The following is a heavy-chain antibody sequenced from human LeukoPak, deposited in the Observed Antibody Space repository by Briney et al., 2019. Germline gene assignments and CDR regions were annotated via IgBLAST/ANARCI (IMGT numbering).Heavy chain of an antibody. Sequence: SETLSLTCAVYGGSFSGYYWSWIRQPPGKGLEWIGEINHSGSTNYNASLKSRVTISVDTSKNQFSLKLSSATAADTAVYYCARDGYYKIDPWGQGTLVTVSS. J-gene: IGHJ5*02. CDR2: INHSGST. D-gene: IGHD3-9*01. V-gene: IGHV4-34*01. CDR3: ARDGYYKIDP. CDR1: GGSFSGYY.